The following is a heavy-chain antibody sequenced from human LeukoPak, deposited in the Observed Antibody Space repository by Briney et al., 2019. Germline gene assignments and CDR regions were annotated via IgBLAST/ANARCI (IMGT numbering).Heavy chain of an antibody. J-gene: IGHJ6*02. CDR3: ARRGIVVVPAASPGRYYYYGMDV. V-gene: IGHV4-34*01. Sequence: PSETLSLTCAVYGGSFSGYYWSWIRQPPGKGLEWIGEIYHSGSTNYNPSLKSRVTISVDKSKNQFSLKLSSVTAADTAVYYCARRGIVVVPAASPGRYYYYGMDVWGQGTTVTVSS. CDR2: IYHSGST. CDR1: GGSFSGYY. D-gene: IGHD2-2*01.